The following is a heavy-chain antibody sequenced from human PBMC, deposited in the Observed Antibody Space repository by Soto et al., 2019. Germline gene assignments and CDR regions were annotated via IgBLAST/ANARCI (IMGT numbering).Heavy chain of an antibody. J-gene: IGHJ4*02. CDR3: ASSNGYDYDY. CDR2: IYHSGST. Sequence: LSLTCAVSGGSISSGGYSWSWIRQPPGKGLEWIGYIYHSGSTYYNPSLKSRVTISVDRSKNQFSLKLSSVTAADTAVYYCASSNGYDYDYWGQGTLVTVSS. CDR1: GGSISSGGYS. V-gene: IGHV4-30-2*01. D-gene: IGHD5-12*01.